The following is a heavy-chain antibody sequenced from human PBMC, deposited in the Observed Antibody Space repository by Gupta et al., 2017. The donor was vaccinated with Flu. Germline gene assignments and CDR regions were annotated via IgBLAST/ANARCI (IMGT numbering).Heavy chain of an antibody. J-gene: IGHJ5*02. CDR3: ARYMTESTNWFDP. V-gene: IGHV1-8*01. Sequence: GGNAGYAEKFQGRVTMTGNTSISTAYMELRSLRSEDTAVYYCARYMTESTNWFDPWGQGTLVTVSS. CDR2: GGNA. D-gene: IGHD2-2*01.